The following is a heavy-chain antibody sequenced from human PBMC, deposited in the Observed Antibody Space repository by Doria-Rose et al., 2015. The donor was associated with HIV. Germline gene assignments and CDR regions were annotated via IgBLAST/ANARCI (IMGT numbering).Heavy chain of an antibody. CDR1: GVSLSSPGMG. J-gene: IGHJ4*02. CDR2: IFSYDEG. D-gene: IGHD6-13*01. Sequence: QVTLKESGPVLLKPTETLTLTCTVSGVSLSSPGMGVSWIRQPPGKALEWLANIFSYDEGSYKESLKSRLTIARGTSKSQVVLTMTDMDAVDTATYYCARIKSSRWYHKYYFDFWGQGTLVIVSA. V-gene: IGHV2-26*01. CDR3: ARIKSSRWYHKYYFDF.